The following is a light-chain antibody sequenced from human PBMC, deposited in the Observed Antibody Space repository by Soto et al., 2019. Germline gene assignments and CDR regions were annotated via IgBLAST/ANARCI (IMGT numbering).Light chain of an antibody. J-gene: IGKJ4*01. CDR3: QQHTLLPPLT. V-gene: IGKV3-11*01. CDR1: QGGNIS. CDR2: DAS. Sequence: DIVLRQSPATLALSPGEGATLSCRASQGGNISLAWYQHKPGQAPRLLISDASRRATGVPARFSGSGSGTDFPLTISSLEPEGFAVYYCQQHTLLPPLTFGGGTTVEIK.